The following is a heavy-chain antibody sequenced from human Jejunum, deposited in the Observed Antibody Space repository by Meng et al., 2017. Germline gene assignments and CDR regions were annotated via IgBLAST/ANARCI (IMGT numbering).Heavy chain of an antibody. Sequence: QLQLRHTGPGLVQPSRLPSLTVTFSGVATPAPFSWTWIRQAPGKGLEWIGEVWPSGATYYNPSLSSRITISIDTSNNQFSLEVAFLTAADTAVYYCARAIRERYFDSWGQGTLVTVSS. CDR1: GVATPAPFS. D-gene: IGHD1-14*01. J-gene: IGHJ4*02. V-gene: IGHV4-4*02. CDR2: VWPSGAT. CDR3: ARAIRERYFDS.